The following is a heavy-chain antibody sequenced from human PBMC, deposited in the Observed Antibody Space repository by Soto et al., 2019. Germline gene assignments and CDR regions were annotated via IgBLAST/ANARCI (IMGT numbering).Heavy chain of an antibody. J-gene: IGHJ5*02. CDR2: IKSKTDGGTT. Sequence: GGSLRLSCAASGFTFSNAWMSWVRQAPGKGLEWVGRIKSKTDGGTTDYAAPVKGRFTISRDDSKNTLYLQMNSLKTEDTAVYYCTTDPYYDYIWGSYRNWFDPWGQGTLVTVSS. CDR3: TTDPYYDYIWGSYRNWFDP. CDR1: GFTFSNAW. D-gene: IGHD3-16*02. V-gene: IGHV3-15*01.